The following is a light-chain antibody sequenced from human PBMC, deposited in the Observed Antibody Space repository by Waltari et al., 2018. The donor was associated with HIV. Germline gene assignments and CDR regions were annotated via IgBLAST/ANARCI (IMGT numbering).Light chain of an antibody. CDR2: ANN. Sequence: QSVLTQPPSASGTPGQRVPLSCSGLSSNIGSNDVSWYKQFPGTAPKVLMSANNQRPSGVPDRFSASKSGTSASLAISGLHSEDEADYYCATWDESLNGPLFGGGTKLTVL. CDR3: ATWDESLNGPL. J-gene: IGLJ2*01. CDR1: SSNIGSND. V-gene: IGLV1-44*01.